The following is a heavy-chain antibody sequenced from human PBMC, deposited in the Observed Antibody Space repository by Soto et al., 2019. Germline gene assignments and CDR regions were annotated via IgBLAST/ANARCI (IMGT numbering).Heavy chain of an antibody. CDR3: ARREGVLRFLEWLPIYYYGMDV. J-gene: IGHJ6*02. V-gene: IGHV3-30-3*01. Sequence: SGGSLRLSCAASGFTFSSYAMHWVRQAPGKGLEWVAVISYDGSNKYYADSVKGRFTISRDNSKNTLYLQMNSLRAEDTAVYYCARREGVLRFLEWLPIYYYGMDVWGQGTTVTVSS. CDR1: GFTFSSYA. CDR2: ISYDGSNK. D-gene: IGHD3-3*01.